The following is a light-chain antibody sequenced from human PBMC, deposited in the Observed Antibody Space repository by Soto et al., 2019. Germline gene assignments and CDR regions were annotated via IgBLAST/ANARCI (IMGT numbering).Light chain of an antibody. CDR3: QQSYSTPPWT. J-gene: IGKJ1*01. Sequence: DIQMTQSPSSLSSSVGDRVTITCRASQRITNFLNWYQQKPGKAPTLLIYAASSLQSGVPFRYSCSGSGTDCTLTISRLQPEDFATYYCQQSYSTPPWTFGQGTKVEIK. V-gene: IGKV1-39*01. CDR2: AAS. CDR1: QRITNF.